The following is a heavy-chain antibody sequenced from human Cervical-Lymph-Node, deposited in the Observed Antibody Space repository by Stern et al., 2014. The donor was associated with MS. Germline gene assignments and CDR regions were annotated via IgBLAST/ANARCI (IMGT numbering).Heavy chain of an antibody. CDR1: GYSFTRNW. CDR2: IYPGDSDT. Sequence: EVQLVESGAEVKKPGESLKISCKGSGYSFTRNWIGWVRQMPGKGLEWMGIIYPGDSDTRYSPSFQGQVTISADKSINTAYLQWSSLKASDTAMYYCAKTMVVTSNAFDVWGQGTVVTVSS. CDR3: AKTMVVTSNAFDV. J-gene: IGHJ3*01. V-gene: IGHV5-51*03. D-gene: IGHD4-23*01.